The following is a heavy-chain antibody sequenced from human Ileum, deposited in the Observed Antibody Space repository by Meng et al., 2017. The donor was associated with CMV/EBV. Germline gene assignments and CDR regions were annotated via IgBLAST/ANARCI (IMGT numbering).Heavy chain of an antibody. CDR3: AKWRYDSGGSH. Sequence: RLVACGGGLVQPGGSLSLSCAASGFSFRTSGMHWFRQAPGKGLEWVAFVRPDGTTDYYADSVKGRSTISRDNSNNMLYLQMNSLSAEDTAVYYCAKWRYDSGGSHWGQGTLVTASS. CDR2: VRPDGTTD. D-gene: IGHD2-15*01. V-gene: IGHV3-30*02. CDR1: GFSFRTSG. J-gene: IGHJ4*02.